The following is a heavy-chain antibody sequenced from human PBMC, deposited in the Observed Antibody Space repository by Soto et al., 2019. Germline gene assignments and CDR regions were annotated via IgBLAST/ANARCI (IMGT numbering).Heavy chain of an antibody. CDR2: ISWNSRSI. CDR1: GCTFGDYA. D-gene: IGHD6-19*01. J-gene: IGHJ4*02. V-gene: IGHV3-9*01. Sequence: ALRRSCAASGCTFGDYAMHWVRQAPGKGLEWVSGISWNSRSIRYADSVKGRFTISRDNAKKSMYLQMNSLRAEDQALSYCAQDSSIAVGGTGSADYWGQGTLVT. CDR3: AQDSSIAVGGTGSADY.